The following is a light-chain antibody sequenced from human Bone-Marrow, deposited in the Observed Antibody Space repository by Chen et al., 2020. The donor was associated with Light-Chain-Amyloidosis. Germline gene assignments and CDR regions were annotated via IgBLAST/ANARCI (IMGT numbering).Light chain of an antibody. Sequence: SSELTQDPAVSVALGQTVRITCQGDTLRSYYAGWYQQKPGQAPILVIYGQNNRPSGIPDRFSGSSSGNPTSLTITGAQAEDEADYYCNSRDSTGNHPVVFGGGTKLTVL. J-gene: IGLJ2*01. CDR2: GQN. V-gene: IGLV3-19*01. CDR1: TLRSYY. CDR3: NSRDSTGNHPVV.